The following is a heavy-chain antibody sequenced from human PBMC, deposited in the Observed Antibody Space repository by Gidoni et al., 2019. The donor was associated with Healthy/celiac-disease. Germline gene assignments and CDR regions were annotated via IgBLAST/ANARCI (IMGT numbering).Heavy chain of an antibody. Sequence: EVQLVQSGAERTTPGESLRTSCTGSGYSFTSYLISWVRQMPGKGLEWMGRIDPSDSYTNYSPSFQGHVTISADKSISTAYLQWSSLKASDTAMYYCARGDIVVVPAADQANYYYYGMDVWGQGTTVTVSS. CDR1: GYSFTSYL. J-gene: IGHJ6*02. D-gene: IGHD2-2*01. CDR3: ARGDIVVVPAADQANYYYYGMDV. V-gene: IGHV5-10-1*03. CDR2: IDPSDSYT.